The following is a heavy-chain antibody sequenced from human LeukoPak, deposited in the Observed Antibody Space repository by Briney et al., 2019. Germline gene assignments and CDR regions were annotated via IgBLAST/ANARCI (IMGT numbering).Heavy chain of an antibody. CDR1: GXTFSSYS. Sequence: GGSLRLSCAASGXTFSSYSMNWVRQAPGKGLEWVSSISSSSSYIYYADSVKGRFTISRDNAKNSLYLQMNSLRAEDTAVYYCAGDIVVVPAAFDWGQGTLVTVSS. J-gene: IGHJ4*02. V-gene: IGHV3-21*01. D-gene: IGHD2-2*01. CDR2: ISSSSSYI. CDR3: AGDIVVVPAAFD.